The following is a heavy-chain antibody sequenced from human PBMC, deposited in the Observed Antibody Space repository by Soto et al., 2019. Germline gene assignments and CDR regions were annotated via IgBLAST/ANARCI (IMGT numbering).Heavy chain of an antibody. V-gene: IGHV3-30*18. CDR1: GFTFSSYG. J-gene: IGHJ6*02. CDR2: ISYDGSNK. CDR3: AKDGAWGLGCSGGSCYSDYYYGMDV. D-gene: IGHD2-15*01. Sequence: QVQLVESGGGVVQPGRSLRLSCAASGFTFSSYGMHWVRQAPGKGLEWVAVISYDGSNKYYADSVKGRFTISRDNSKNTLYLQMNSLRAEDTAVYYCAKDGAWGLGCSGGSCYSDYYYGMDVWGQGTTVTVSS.